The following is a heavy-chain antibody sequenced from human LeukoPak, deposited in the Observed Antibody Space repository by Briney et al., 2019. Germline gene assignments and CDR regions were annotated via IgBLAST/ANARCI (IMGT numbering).Heavy chain of an antibody. Sequence: GRSLRLSCAASGFTFSSYAMHWVRQAPGKGLEWVAVISYDGSNKYYADSVKGRFTISRDNSKNTLYLQMNSLRTEDTAVYYCGRDFAGDYGYSTAYWGKETLVTVSS. J-gene: IGHJ4*02. CDR2: ISYDGSNK. D-gene: IGHD4-17*01. V-gene: IGHV3-30-3*01. CDR1: GFTFSSYA. CDR3: GRDFAGDYGYSTAY.